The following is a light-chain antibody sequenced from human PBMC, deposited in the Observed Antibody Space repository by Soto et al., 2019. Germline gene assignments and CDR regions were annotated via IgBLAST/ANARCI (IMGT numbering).Light chain of an antibody. CDR2: ASS. CDR1: QNIRNS. Sequence: DIQMTQSPSSLSASVGDRVTITCRASQNIRNSLNWYQQKPGKAPKFLIYASSTLQSGVPSRFSGSASGTDFSLTISSLQPEDFATYYCQQGYSSPLTFGQGTKVETK. CDR3: QQGYSSPLT. V-gene: IGKV1-39*01. J-gene: IGKJ1*01.